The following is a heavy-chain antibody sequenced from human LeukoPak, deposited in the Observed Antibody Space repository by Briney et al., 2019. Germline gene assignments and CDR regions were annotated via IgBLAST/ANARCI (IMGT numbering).Heavy chain of an antibody. J-gene: IGHJ4*02. D-gene: IGHD6-6*01. CDR2: IYYSGST. V-gene: IGHV4-59*01. CDR3: ARTYSSSRKVDY. CDR1: GGSISSYY. Sequence: SETLSLTCTVSGGSISSYYWSWIRQPPGKGLEWIGYIYYSGSTNYNPSLKSRVTISVDTSKNQFSLKLSSVTAADTAVYYCARTYSSSRKVDYWGQGTLVTVSS.